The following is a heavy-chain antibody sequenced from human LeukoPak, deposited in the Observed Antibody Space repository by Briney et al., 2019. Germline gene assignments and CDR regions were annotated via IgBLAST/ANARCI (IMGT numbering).Heavy chain of an antibody. D-gene: IGHD5-12*01. J-gene: IGHJ4*02. CDR3: TRDSSVATFDY. Sequence: PSETLSLTCTVSGYSISSGYYWGWIRPPPGKGLEWIGGIYHSGSTYYNPSLKSRVTISVDTSKNQFSLKLSSVTAADTAVYYCTRDSSVATFDYWGQGTLVTVSS. CDR2: IYHSGST. V-gene: IGHV4-38-2*02. CDR1: GYSISSGYY.